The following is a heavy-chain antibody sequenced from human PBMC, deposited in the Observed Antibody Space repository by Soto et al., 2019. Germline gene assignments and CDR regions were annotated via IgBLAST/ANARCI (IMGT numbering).Heavy chain of an antibody. D-gene: IGHD6-6*01. CDR2: IYYSGST. Sequence: SETLSLTCTVSGGSISSSSYYWGWIRQPPGKGLEWIGSIYYSGSTYYNPSLKSRVTISVDMSKNQFSLKLSSVTAADTAVYYCARNEKYSSSNFDYWGQGTLVTVSS. CDR1: GGSISSSSYY. V-gene: IGHV4-39*01. J-gene: IGHJ4*02. CDR3: ARNEKYSSSNFDY.